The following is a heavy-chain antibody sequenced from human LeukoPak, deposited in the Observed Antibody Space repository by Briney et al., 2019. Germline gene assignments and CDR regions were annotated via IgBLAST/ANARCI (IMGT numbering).Heavy chain of an antibody. CDR3: ARFYYYDSSGYYPRYFDH. CDR1: GGSISSGGYY. V-gene: IGHV4-61*08. J-gene: IGHJ4*02. CDR2: IYYSGST. Sequence: SETLSLTCTVSGGSISSGGYYWSWIRQPPGKGLEWIGYIYYSGSTNYNPSLKSRVTISVDTSKNQFSLKLSSVTAADTAVYYCARFYYYDSSGYYPRYFDHWGPGTLVTVSS. D-gene: IGHD3-22*01.